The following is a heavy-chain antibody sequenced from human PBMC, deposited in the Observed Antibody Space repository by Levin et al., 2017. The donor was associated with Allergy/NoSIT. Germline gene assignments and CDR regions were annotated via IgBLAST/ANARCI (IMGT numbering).Heavy chain of an antibody. V-gene: IGHV3-23*01. CDR1: GFTFSSYA. J-gene: IGHJ2*01. CDR2: ISGSGDST. CDR3: AKDSLHGEVSANFWYFDL. Sequence: RPGGSLRLSCAASGFTFSSYAMNWVRQAPGKGLEWVSVISGSGDSTYYADSVKGRFTISRDNSKNTLYLQMNSLRAEDTAVYYCAKDSLHGEVSANFWYFDLWGRGTLVTFSS. D-gene: IGHD2-15*01.